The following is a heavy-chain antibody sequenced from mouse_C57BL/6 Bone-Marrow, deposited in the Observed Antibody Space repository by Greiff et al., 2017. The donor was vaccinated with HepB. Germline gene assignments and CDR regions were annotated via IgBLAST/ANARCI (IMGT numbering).Heavy chain of an antibody. CDR1: GYTFTSYW. CDR2: IHPNGGST. J-gene: IGHJ1*03. CDR3: ERSCVVRYWYFDG. D-gene: IGHD1-1*02. V-gene: IGHV1-64*01. Sequence: QVHVKQPGAELVKPGASVKLSCKASGYTFTSYWMHWVKQRPGQGLEWIGMIHPNGGSTNYNEKFKSKATLTIDKSSSTAYMQLSSLTSEDSAVYYCERSCVVRYWYFDGWGTGTTVTVSS.